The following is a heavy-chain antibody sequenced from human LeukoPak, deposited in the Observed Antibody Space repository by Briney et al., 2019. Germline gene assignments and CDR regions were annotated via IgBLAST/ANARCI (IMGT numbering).Heavy chain of an antibody. CDR2: ISAYNGNT. J-gene: IGHJ6*02. V-gene: IGHV1-18*01. D-gene: IGHD3-10*01. CDR3: ATPYYYGSGSYKSYYYGMDV. Sequence: GASVKVSCKASGYTFTSYGISWVRQAPGQGLEWMGWISAYNGNTNYAQKLQGRVTMTTDTSTSTAYMELRSLRSDDTAVYYCATPYYYGSGSYKSYYYGMDVWGQGTTVTVSS. CDR1: GYTFTSYG.